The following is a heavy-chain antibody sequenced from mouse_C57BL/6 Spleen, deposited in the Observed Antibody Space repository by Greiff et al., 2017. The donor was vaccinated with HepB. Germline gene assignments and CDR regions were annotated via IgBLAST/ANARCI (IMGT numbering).Heavy chain of an antibody. D-gene: IGHD1-1*01. Sequence: QVQLQQSGAELVKPGASVKLSCKASGYTFTSYWMHWVKQRPGQGLEWIGMIHPNSGSTNYNEKFKSKATLTVDKSSSTAYMQLSSLTSEDSAVYYCAIYGSSLYYAMDYWGQGTSVTVSS. V-gene: IGHV1-64*01. CDR2: IHPNSGST. J-gene: IGHJ4*01. CDR1: GYTFTSYW. CDR3: AIYGSSLYYAMDY.